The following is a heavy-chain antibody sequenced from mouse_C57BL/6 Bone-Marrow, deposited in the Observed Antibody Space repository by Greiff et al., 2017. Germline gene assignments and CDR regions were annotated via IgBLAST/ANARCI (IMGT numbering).Heavy chain of an antibody. V-gene: IGHV2-2*01. J-gene: IGHJ2*01. CDR3: ARNPLYFDY. Sequence: QVQLQQSGPGLVQPSQSLSITCTVSGFSLTSYGVHWVRQSPGKGLEWLGVIWSGGSTDYNAAFISRLSISKDNSKSQVFFKMNSLQADDTAIYYCARNPLYFDYWGQGTTLTVSS. D-gene: IGHD6-1*01. CDR1: GFSLTSYG. CDR2: IWSGGST.